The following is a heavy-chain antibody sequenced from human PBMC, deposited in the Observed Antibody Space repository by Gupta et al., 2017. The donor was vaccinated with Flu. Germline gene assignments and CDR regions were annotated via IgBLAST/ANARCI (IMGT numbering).Heavy chain of an antibody. D-gene: IGHD3-3*01. V-gene: IGHV2-5*01. Sequence: QIPLKESGPTLVKPTQTLTLTCTFSGFSLSTSGVGVGWIRQPPGKALEWLALIYWNDDKRYSPSLKSRLTITKDTSKNQVVLTMTNMDPGDTATYYCGHTSTGITIFGVVIEKVGSLDVWGQGTTVTVSS. CDR3: GHTSTGITIFGVVIEKVGSLDV. J-gene: IGHJ6*02. CDR2: IYWNDDK. CDR1: GFSLSTSGVG.